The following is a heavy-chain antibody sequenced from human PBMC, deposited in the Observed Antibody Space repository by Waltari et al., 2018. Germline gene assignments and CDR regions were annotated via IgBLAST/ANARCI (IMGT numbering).Heavy chain of an antibody. CDR3: SRGNGWQLLMYSWFVP. J-gene: IGHJ5*02. V-gene: IGHV3-49*04. CDR2: IKSQAYGGTT. CDR1: GFTFGDYG. Sequence: EVQLVESGGGLVQPGRSLRLSCTTSGFTFGDYGINWVRQAPGKGLEWVGFIKSQAYGGTTEYAASVKGRFIVSRDDSKSIAYLQMDSLKTEDTAVYYCSRGNGWQLLMYSWFVPWGPGTLVTVSS. D-gene: IGHD1-26*01.